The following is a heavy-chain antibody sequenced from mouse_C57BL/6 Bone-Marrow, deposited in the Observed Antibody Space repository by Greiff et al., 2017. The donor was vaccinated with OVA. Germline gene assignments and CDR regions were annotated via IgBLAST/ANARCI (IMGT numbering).Heavy chain of an antibody. CDR3: ARSVYDGYYGDAMDY. D-gene: IGHD2-3*01. CDR2: IRNKANGYTT. J-gene: IGHJ4*01. CDR1: GFTFTDYY. Sequence: EVKLMESGGGLVQPGGSLSLSCAASGFTFTDYYMSWVRQPPGKALEWLGFIRNKANGYTTEYSASVKGRFTISRDNSQSILYLQMNALRAEDSATYYCARSVYDGYYGDAMDYWGQGTSVTVSS. V-gene: IGHV7-3*01.